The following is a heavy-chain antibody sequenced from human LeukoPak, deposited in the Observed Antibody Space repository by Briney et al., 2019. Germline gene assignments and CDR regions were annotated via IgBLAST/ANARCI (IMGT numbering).Heavy chain of an antibody. CDR1: GDSVSSNSAG. V-gene: IGHV6-1*01. CDR3: ARSVFHGAFDI. Sequence: SQTLSLICAISGDSVSSNSAGWNWIRQSPSRGLEWLGRAYYRSKWYNDCAVSVKSRITINPDTSKNQLSLELNSVTPEDTAVYYCARSVFHGAFDIWGQGTMVTVSS. CDR2: AYYRSKWYN. D-gene: IGHD3-16*01. J-gene: IGHJ3*02.